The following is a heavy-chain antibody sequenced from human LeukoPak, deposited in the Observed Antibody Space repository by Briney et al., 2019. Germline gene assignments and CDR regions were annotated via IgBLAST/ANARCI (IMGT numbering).Heavy chain of an antibody. V-gene: IGHV3-21*01. CDR2: ISSSSSYI. Sequence: GGSLRLSCVASGFTFTSYAMNCVRQAPGKGLEWVSSISSSSSYIYYADSVKGRFTISRDNAKNSLYLQMNSLRAEDTAVYYCARHSPLSYFDYWGQGTLVTVSS. J-gene: IGHJ4*02. D-gene: IGHD2-21*01. CDR1: GFTFTSYA. CDR3: ARHSPLSYFDY.